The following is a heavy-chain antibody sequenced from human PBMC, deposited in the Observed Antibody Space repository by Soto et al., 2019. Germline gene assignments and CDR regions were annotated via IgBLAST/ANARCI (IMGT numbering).Heavy chain of an antibody. CDR3: TRGPRPISTGTGAY. CDR1: GFIFKMYW. J-gene: IGHJ4*02. V-gene: IGHV3-74*01. CDR2: IYNDGTYS. D-gene: IGHD3-10*01. Sequence: VQLVESGGGLVPPGGSVRLSCAASGFIFKMYWMHWVRQSPGKGLVWISRIYNDGTYSDYADSVRGRFTISRDNVKDTLYLQMNNLRAEDSGLYYCTRGPRPISTGTGAYWGQGTQVTVSS.